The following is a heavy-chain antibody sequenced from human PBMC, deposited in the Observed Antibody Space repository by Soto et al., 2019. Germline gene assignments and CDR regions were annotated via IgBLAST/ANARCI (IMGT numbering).Heavy chain of an antibody. CDR2: IYYSGST. J-gene: IGHJ4*01. CDR1: GGSISSSGYY. D-gene: IGHD4-17*01. V-gene: IGHV4-39*01. CDR3: ARPGGAAYGDSED. Sequence: PSETLSLTCTVSGGSISSSGYYWGWIRQPPGKGLEWIGSIYYSGSTYYNPSLKSRVTISVDTSKNQFSLKLSSVTAADTAVYYCARPGGAAYGDSEDWRHGPLVTAPQ.